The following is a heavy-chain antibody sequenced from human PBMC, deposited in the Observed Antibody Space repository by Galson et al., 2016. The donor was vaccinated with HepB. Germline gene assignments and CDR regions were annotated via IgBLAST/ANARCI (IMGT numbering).Heavy chain of an antibody. CDR3: ARDPGGYCSSTSCYGKDAFDI. J-gene: IGHJ3*02. Sequence: SLRLSCAASGFTFSDYAMNWVRQAPGKGLEWISHNSRENNRIDYADSAKGRFTIPRDNSKNTLYLQMNSLRAEDTAVYYCARDPGGYCSSTSCYGKDAFDIWGQGTMVTVSS. D-gene: IGHD2-2*01. CDR2: NSRENNRI. V-gene: IGHV3-NL1*01. CDR1: GFTFSDYA.